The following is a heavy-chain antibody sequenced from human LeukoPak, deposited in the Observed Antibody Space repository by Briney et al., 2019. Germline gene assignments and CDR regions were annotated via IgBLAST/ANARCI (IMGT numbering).Heavy chain of an antibody. J-gene: IGHJ4*02. CDR2: IYPGDSDT. CDR3: ASAGLLWFGESHAIDY. CDR1: GYSFTSYW. D-gene: IGHD3-10*01. V-gene: IGHV5-51*01. Sequence: GESLKISCKGSGYSFTSYWIGWVRQMPGKGLEWMGIIYPGDSDTRYSPSFQDQVTISADKSIITAYLQWSSLKASDTAMYYCASAGLLWFGESHAIDYWGQGTLVTVSS.